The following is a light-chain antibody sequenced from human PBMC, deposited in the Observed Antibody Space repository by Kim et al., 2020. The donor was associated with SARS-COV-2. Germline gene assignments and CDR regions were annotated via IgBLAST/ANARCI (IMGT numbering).Light chain of an antibody. CDR3: QQHFSPPYT. Sequence: DIVMTQSPDSLAVSLGERATIRCKPSQSILYNSNNKNYLAWYQQKAGQPHKLLIYWASTREFGVPDRFSGSGSGADFTLTISRLQAEDVAIYYCQQHFSPPYTFGQGTKLEIK. CDR2: WAS. CDR1: QSILYNSNNKNY. J-gene: IGKJ2*01. V-gene: IGKV4-1*01.